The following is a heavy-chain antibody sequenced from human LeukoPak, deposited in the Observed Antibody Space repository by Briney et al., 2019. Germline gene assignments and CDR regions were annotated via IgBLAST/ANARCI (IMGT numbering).Heavy chain of an antibody. J-gene: IGHJ4*02. CDR2: ISDHGKSR. CDR3: ARARIAAPLLDY. D-gene: IGHD6-13*01. CDR1: GFIFSNYE. V-gene: IGHV3-48*03. Sequence: GGSLRLSCVASGFIFSNYEMNWVRQTPGQGLEWVSYISDHGKSRNYVDSVKGRFTISRDNAKNSLYLQMNSLRVEDTASYFCARARIAAPLLDYWGQGTLVTVSS.